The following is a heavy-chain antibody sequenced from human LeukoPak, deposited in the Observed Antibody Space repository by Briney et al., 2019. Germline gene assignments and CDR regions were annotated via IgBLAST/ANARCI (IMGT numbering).Heavy chain of an antibody. J-gene: IGHJ6*04. CDR3: ARGFGELLSTLGMEV. Sequence: NSGGPLRLSCAASGFTYYDYYMSCMRQAPGKALEGVSYISSSGRPIYYADSVKRRFTISRDNAKNSLYLQMNSLRAEDTAVYYCARGFGELLSTLGMEVWAKETTVSV. CDR2: ISSSGRPI. CDR1: GFTYYDYY. V-gene: IGHV3-11*04. D-gene: IGHD3-10*01.